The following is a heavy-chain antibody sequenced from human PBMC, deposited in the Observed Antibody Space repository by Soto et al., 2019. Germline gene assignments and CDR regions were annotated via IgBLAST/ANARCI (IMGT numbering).Heavy chain of an antibody. D-gene: IGHD1-26*01. CDR3: AKNVEGGSLSSRAFDY. Sequence: GGSLRLSCVASRFTFTSYAMSWVRQAPGKGLEWVAAISASGGATIHADSVKGWLTISRDNSKNTLYLQMNSLRAEDTAVYYCAKNVEGGSLSSRAFDYWGQGTQVTVSS. J-gene: IGHJ4*02. CDR1: RFTFTSYA. CDR2: ISASGGAT. V-gene: IGHV3-23*01.